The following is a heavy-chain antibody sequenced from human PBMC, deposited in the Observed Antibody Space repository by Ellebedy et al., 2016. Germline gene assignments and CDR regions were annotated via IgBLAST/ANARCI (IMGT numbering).Heavy chain of an antibody. D-gene: IGHD6-19*01. CDR3: TRGQKKPGAGRSFDF. CDR2: ISSYDRNR. Sequence: ASVKVSCKASGYIFTSFGINWVRQAPGQGLEWMGWISSYDRNRMSAQDFQGRITMTTDTSTSTAYMELRSLRSDDTAVYYCTRGQKKPGAGRSFDFWGQGTLVTVSS. V-gene: IGHV1-18*01. J-gene: IGHJ4*02. CDR1: GYIFTSFG.